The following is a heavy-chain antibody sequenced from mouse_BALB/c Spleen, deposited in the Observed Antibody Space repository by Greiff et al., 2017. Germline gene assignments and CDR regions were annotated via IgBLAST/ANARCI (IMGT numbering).Heavy chain of an antibody. Sequence: QVQLQQPGAELVKPGASVKLSCKASGYTFTSYWMHWVKQRPGQGLEWIGEINPSNGRTNYNEKFKSKATLTVDKSSSTAYMQLSSLTSEDSAVYYCARYDYDWFADWGQGTLVTVSA. CDR3: ARYDYDWFAD. V-gene: IGHV1S81*02. CDR2: INPSNGRT. CDR1: GYTFTSYW. J-gene: IGHJ3*01. D-gene: IGHD2-4*01.